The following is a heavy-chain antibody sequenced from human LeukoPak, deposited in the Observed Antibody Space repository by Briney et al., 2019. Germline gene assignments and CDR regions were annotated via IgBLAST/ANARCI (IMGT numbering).Heavy chain of an antibody. CDR3: ARGPGSSGGAYVGDY. V-gene: IGHV3-74*01. CDR1: GFTFSNHW. D-gene: IGHD3-22*01. Sequence: GGSLRLSCAASGFTFSNHWMHWVRQVPGKGLVWVSRIDGNGNNKNYADSVKGRFSISRDNAKSTLYLQMNSLRAEDTAVYYCARGPGSSGGAYVGDYWGHGTLVTVSS. CDR2: IDGNGNNK. J-gene: IGHJ4*01.